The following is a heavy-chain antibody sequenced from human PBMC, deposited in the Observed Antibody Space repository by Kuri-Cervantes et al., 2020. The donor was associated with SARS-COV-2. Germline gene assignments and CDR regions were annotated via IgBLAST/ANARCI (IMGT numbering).Heavy chain of an antibody. D-gene: IGHD2-2*02. CDR2: IYYSGST. CDR3: ATGPPYVVPAAIGGGWFDP. CDR1: GGSISSHY. V-gene: IGHV4-59*11. Sequence: SETLSLTCTVSGGSISSHYWSWIRQPPGKGLEWIGYIYYSGSTNYNPSLKSRVTISVDTSKNQFSLKLSSVTAADTAVYYCATGPPYVVPAAIGGGWFDPWGQGTLVTVSS. J-gene: IGHJ5*02.